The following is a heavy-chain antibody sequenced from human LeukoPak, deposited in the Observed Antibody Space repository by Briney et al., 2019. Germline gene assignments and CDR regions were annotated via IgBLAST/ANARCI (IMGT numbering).Heavy chain of an antibody. CDR2: ISAYNGNA. D-gene: IGHD2-2*01. Sequence: ASVKVSCKASGYTFTSYGISWVRQAPGQGLEWMGWISAYNGNANYAQKLQGRVTMTTDTSTSTAYMELRSLRSDDTAVYYCARGGDIVVVPAAFDYWGQGTLVTVSS. CDR3: ARGGDIVVVPAAFDY. CDR1: GYTFTSYG. J-gene: IGHJ4*02. V-gene: IGHV1-18*01.